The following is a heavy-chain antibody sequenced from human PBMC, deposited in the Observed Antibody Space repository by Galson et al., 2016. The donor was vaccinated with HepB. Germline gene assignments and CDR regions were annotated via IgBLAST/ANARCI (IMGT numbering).Heavy chain of an antibody. CDR3: VKDQMDYYHSSGDDFDY. Sequence: SLRLSCAASGFTFSRYWMHWVRQVPGKGLVWVSRINTDGRITTFADSVKGRFTISRDNAKNTLYLQMSSLRAEDTAVYYCVKDQMDYYHSSGDDFDYWGQGALVTVSS. D-gene: IGHD3-22*01. CDR1: GFTFSRYW. CDR2: INTDGRIT. V-gene: IGHV3-74*01. J-gene: IGHJ4*02.